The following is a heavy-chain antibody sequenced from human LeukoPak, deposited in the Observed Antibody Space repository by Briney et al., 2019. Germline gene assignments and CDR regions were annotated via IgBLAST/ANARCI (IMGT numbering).Heavy chain of an antibody. CDR3: ARTRYDYYDSSGEVSYYMDV. Sequence: KPSETLSLTCTVSGYSISSGYYWGWIRQPPGKGLEWIGSIYHSGSTYYNPSLKSRVTMSVDTSKNQFSLKLSSVTAADTAVYYCARTRYDYYDSSGEVSYYMDVWGKGTTVTISS. CDR1: GYSISSGYY. CDR2: IYHSGST. J-gene: IGHJ6*03. D-gene: IGHD3-22*01. V-gene: IGHV4-38-2*02.